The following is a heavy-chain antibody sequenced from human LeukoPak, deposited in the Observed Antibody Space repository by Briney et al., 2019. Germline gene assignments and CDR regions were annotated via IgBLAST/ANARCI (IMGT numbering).Heavy chain of an antibody. D-gene: IGHD4-11*01. Sequence: SGPTLVKPTQTLTLTCTFSGFSLTTGGVGVGWIRQPPGKALEWLALIYWDDGKPYSPSLKSRLTITKDTSKNQVVLTMTNMDPVDTGTYYCAKRRGEGTTTVTTGFDIWGQGILVTVSS. CDR2: IYWDDGK. CDR3: AKRRGEGTTTVTTGFDI. CDR1: GFSLTTGGVG. J-gene: IGHJ4*02. V-gene: IGHV2-5*02.